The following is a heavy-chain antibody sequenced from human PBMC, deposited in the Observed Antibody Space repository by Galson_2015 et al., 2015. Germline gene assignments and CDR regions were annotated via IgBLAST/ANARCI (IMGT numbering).Heavy chain of an antibody. CDR1: GYTFTNYG. V-gene: IGHV1-18*01. J-gene: IGHJ4*02. CDR3: ARERGLDYGDYGY. CDR2: ISAYNGNT. Sequence: SVKVSCKASGYTFTNYGISWVRQAPGQGLEWMGWISAYNGNTNYAQKVQGRVTMTTDTSTNTAHMELRSLRSDDTAVYYCARERGLDYGDYGYWGQGTLVTVSS. D-gene: IGHD4-17*01.